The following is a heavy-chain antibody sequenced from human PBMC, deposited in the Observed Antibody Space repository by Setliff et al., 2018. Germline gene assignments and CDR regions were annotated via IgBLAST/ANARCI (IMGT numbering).Heavy chain of an antibody. V-gene: IGHV4-38-2*01. D-gene: IGHD3-22*01. Sequence: PSETLSLTCAVSGYSISSGYYWGWIRQPPGKGLEWIGSIYRSGSTYYNPSLKSRVTISVDTSKNQFSLKLSSVTAADTAVYYCATYSLAHYDSSGYYDYWGQGTLVTVSS. CDR2: IYRSGST. J-gene: IGHJ4*02. CDR1: GYSISSGYY. CDR3: ATYSLAHYDSSGYYDY.